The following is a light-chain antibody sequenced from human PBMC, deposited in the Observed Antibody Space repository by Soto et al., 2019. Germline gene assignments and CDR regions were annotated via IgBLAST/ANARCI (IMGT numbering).Light chain of an antibody. CDR1: SFNIGSNT. Sequence: QSVLTQPPSASGTPGQRVTISCSGSSFNIGSNTVTWYQQLPGTAPKLLIYNTDQRPSGVPDRFSGSKSGTSASLAISGLQSEDEADYYCATWDDSLNGDVFGSGTKLTVL. CDR2: NTD. J-gene: IGLJ1*01. V-gene: IGLV1-44*01. CDR3: ATWDDSLNGDV.